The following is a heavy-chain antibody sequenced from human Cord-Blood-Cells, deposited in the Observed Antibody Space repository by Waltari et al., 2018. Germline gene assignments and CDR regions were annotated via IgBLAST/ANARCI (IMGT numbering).Heavy chain of an antibody. CDR1: GGSFIGFY. V-gene: IGHV4-34*01. J-gene: IGHJ2*01. CDR2: IKHRGTT. CDR3: ARGTTIVVVPAARYWYFDL. D-gene: IGHD2-2*01. Sequence: QVQLQQWGAGLLKPSDTLSLTCAVYGGSFIGFYWSWIRQPPVKGLEWCEEIKHRGTTNYNPSLKSQVTISVDTSKNQFSLKLSSVTAADTAVYYCARGTTIVVVPAARYWYFDLWGRGTLVTVSS.